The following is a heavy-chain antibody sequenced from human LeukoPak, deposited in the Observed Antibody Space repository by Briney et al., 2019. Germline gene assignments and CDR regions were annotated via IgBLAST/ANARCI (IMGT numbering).Heavy chain of an antibody. D-gene: IGHD3-22*01. V-gene: IGHV3-30*18. CDR1: GFTFSSYG. CDR3: AKVHLTYYYDSDGYGFQDH. CDR2: ISYDGNNK. Sequence: GGSLRLSCAASGFTFSSYGMHWVRQAPGKGLEWVAVISYDGNNKYYGDSVKGRFTISRDNSKNTLFLQMNSLRTEDTAVYYCAKVHLTYYYDSDGYGFQDHWGQGTLVTVSS. J-gene: IGHJ4*02.